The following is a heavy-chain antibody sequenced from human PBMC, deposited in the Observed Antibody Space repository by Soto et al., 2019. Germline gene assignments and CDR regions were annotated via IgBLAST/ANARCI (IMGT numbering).Heavy chain of an antibody. J-gene: IGHJ3*02. Sequence: PSETLYLTCTVSVGSISSYYWSWIRQPPGKGLEWIGYIYYSGSTNYNPSLKSRVTISVDTSKNQFSLKLSSVTAADTAVYYCARGGYSSGWYAFDIWGQGTMVTVSS. CDR3: ARGGYSSGWYAFDI. V-gene: IGHV4-59*01. CDR2: IYYSGST. D-gene: IGHD6-19*01. CDR1: VGSISSYY.